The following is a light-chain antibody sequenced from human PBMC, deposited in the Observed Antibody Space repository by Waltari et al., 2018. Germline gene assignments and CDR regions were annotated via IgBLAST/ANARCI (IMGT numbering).Light chain of an antibody. CDR3: ASWDDDIRGDV. Sequence: QSVLTQPPSASGTPGHNVDISCSGDDSNLGRFGLRWYPQLPGTAPRRLIYENSLRPSRVPERFSGSRSGTSASLAITGLRSEDEGAYFCASWDDDIRGDVFGTGTAVTVL. CDR1: DSNLGRFG. CDR2: ENS. J-gene: IGLJ1*01. V-gene: IGLV1-47*01.